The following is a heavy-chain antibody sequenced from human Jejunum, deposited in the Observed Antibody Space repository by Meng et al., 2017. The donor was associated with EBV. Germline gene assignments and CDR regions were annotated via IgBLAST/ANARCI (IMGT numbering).Heavy chain of an antibody. CDR3: ARPISGYTYYFDY. CDR1: GYTFTDYY. CDR2: VNPNSGVT. Sequence: QVQLVPSGTEVKESGASVQVSCKASGYTFTDYYLHWVRQAPGQGLEWMGRVNPNSGVTNYAEKFQGRVTMTRDTSISTSYMEVSRLTSDDTAVYYCARPISGYTYYFDYWGQGTLVTVSS. J-gene: IGHJ4*02. D-gene: IGHD5-18*01. V-gene: IGHV1-2*06.